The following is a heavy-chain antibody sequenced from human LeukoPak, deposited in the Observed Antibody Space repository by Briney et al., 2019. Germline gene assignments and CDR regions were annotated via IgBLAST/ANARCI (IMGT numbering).Heavy chain of an antibody. CDR1: GYTFTSYG. V-gene: IGHV1-18*01. D-gene: IGHD6-19*01. J-gene: IGHJ5*02. CDR2: ISAYNGNT. Sequence: ASVKVSCKASGYTFTSYGISWVRQAPGQGLEWMGWISAYNGNTNYAQKLQGRVTTTTDTSTSTAYMELRSLRSDDTAVYYCARTVAGILGSGNWFDPWGQGTLVTVSS. CDR3: ARTVAGILGSGNWFDP.